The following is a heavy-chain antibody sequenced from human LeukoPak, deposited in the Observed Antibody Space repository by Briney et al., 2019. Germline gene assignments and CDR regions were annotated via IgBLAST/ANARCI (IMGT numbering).Heavy chain of an antibody. J-gene: IGHJ4*02. V-gene: IGHV3-23*01. CDR2: ISGSGDFT. CDR1: GFTFNDYA. D-gene: IGHD5-24*01. CDR3: AKDGARDGYNYPDY. Sequence: GGSLRLSCAASGFTFNDYAMHWVRQAPGKGLEWVADISGSGDFTYYADSVKGRFTISRDKAKNTVYLQMSSLRAEDTAVYYCAKDGARDGYNYPDYWGQGTLVTVSS.